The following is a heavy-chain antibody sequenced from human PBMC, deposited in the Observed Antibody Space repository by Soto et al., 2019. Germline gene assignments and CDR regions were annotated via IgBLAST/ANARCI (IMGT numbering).Heavy chain of an antibody. CDR1: GGIFHGYG. Sequence: RGSLRLSCAVPGGIFHGYGMHWVRQAPGKGLEWVAIIRFDGSNEEYADSVKGRFTISRDNSKNTLYLQMNTLGAEDTAVYYCDRDGLRGTVFRGYLDYWGRVNVVTVSS. J-gene: IGHJ4*02. D-gene: IGHD1-7*01. CDR3: DRDGLRGTVFRGYLDY. CDR2: IRFDGSNE. V-gene: IGHV3-33*01.